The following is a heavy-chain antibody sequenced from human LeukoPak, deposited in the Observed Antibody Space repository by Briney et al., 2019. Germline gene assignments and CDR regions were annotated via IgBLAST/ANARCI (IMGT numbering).Heavy chain of an antibody. V-gene: IGHV4-39*07. CDR1: GGSISSSSYY. J-gene: IGHJ6*03. CDR3: ARGYCSGGSCYSYYYYNYMDV. D-gene: IGHD2-15*01. CDR2: IHYSGST. Sequence: SETLSLTCTVSGGSISSSSYYWGWIRQPPGKGLEWIGSIHYSGSTNYNPSLKSRVTISVDTSENYFSLKLSSVTAADTAVYYCARGYCSGGSCYSYYYYNYMDVWGKGTTVTVSS.